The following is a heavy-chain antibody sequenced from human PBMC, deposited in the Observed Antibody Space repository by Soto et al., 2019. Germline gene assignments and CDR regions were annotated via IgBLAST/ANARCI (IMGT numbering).Heavy chain of an antibody. D-gene: IGHD2-21*02. CDR1: GYSFTSYW. J-gene: IGHJ6*02. Sequence: GESLKISCKGSGYSFTSYWIGWVRQMPGKGLEWMGIIYPGDSDTRYSPSFQGQVTISADKSISTAYLQWSSLKASDTAMYYCARLYKYCGGDCFYYYGMDVWGQGTTVTVSS. CDR3: ARLYKYCGGDCFYYYGMDV. CDR2: IYPGDSDT. V-gene: IGHV5-51*01.